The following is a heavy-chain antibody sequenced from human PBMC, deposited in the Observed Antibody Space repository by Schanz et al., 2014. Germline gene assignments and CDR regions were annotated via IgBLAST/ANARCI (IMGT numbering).Heavy chain of an antibody. D-gene: IGHD1-26*01. V-gene: IGHV1-2*06. CDR2: ISNSGGT. CDR1: GYTFSGYY. J-gene: IGHJ4*02. Sequence: QVQLVQSGAEVKKPGASVKVSCKAPGYTFSGYYLHWVRQAPGQGLEWMGRISNSGGTNCAQKFQGRVTMTRDTSISTDYMDLSRLTADDSAVYYCARDRDQWDGNYLDYGGQGTLVTVSS. CDR3: ARDRDQWDGNYLDY.